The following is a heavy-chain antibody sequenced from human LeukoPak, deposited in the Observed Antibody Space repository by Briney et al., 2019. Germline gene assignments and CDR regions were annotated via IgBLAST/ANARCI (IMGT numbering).Heavy chain of an antibody. V-gene: IGHV3-74*01. CDR3: ARDFRNLGLDV. CDR1: GFTLRSYW. D-gene: IGHD1-14*01. CDR2: INGDGSTT. Sequence: GESLRLSCAASGFTLRSYWVYWVRQAPGKGLVWVSRINGDGSTTDQADSVRGRFTISRDNAKNTLYLQMNSLRVEDTAIYYCARDFRNLGLDVWGQGTTVTVSS. J-gene: IGHJ6*02.